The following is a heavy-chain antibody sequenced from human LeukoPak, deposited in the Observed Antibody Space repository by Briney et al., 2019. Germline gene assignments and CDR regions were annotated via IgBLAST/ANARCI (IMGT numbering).Heavy chain of an antibody. D-gene: IGHD1-26*01. CDR3: ARSSSPGDWFDP. Sequence: PSETLSLTCAVSGGSISSSNWWSWVRQPPGKGLEWIGEIYHSGSTNYNPSLKSRVTISVDTSKNQFSLKLSSVTAADTAVYYCARSSSPGDWFDPWGQGTLVTVSS. J-gene: IGHJ5*02. CDR2: IYHSGST. V-gene: IGHV4-4*02. CDR1: GGSISSSNW.